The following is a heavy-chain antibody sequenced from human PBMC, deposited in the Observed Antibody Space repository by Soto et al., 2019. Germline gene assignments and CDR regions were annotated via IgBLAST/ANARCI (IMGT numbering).Heavy chain of an antibody. CDR3: ARESEDLTSNFDY. J-gene: IGHJ4*02. CDR1: GFTFTRYS. CDR2: ISSTTNYI. V-gene: IGHV3-21*01. Sequence: RRLSCAASGFTFTRYSMNWVRQAPGKGLEWVSSISSTTNYIYYADSMEGRFTVSRDNAKNSVYLEMNSLSAEDTAVYYCARESEDLTSNFDYWGQGTLVTVSS.